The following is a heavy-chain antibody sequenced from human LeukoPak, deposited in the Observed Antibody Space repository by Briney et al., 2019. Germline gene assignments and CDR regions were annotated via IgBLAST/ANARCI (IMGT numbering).Heavy chain of an antibody. CDR3: ARVSSGWYRYNWFDP. CDR2: IYYSGST. V-gene: IGHV4-59*01. CDR1: GGSISSYY. J-gene: IGHJ5*02. Sequence: SETLSLTCTVSGGSISSYYWSWIRQPPGKGLEWIGYIYYSGSTNYNPSLKSRVTISVDTSKNQFSLKLSSVIAADTAVYYCARVSSGWYRYNWFDPWGQGTLVTASS. D-gene: IGHD6-19*01.